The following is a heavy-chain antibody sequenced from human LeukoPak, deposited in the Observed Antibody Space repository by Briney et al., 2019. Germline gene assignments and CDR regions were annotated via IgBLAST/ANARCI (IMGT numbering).Heavy chain of an antibody. V-gene: IGHV1-69*05. Sequence: ASVKVSCKASGGTFSSYAISWVRQAPGQGLEWMGRIIPISGTANYAQKFQDRVTITTDESTSTAYMELSSLRSEDTAVYYCARSSGDGYNLYEEYWGQGTLVTVSS. D-gene: IGHD5-24*01. CDR2: IIPISGTA. CDR3: ARSSGDGYNLYEEY. J-gene: IGHJ4*02. CDR1: GGTFSSYA.